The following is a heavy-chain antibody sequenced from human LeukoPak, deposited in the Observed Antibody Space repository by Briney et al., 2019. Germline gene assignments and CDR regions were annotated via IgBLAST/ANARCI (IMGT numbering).Heavy chain of an antibody. J-gene: IGHJ4*02. Sequence: PGGSLRLSCAASGFTFSNYEMDWVRQAPGKRLEWISYISGSGNTMYYADSVKGRFTISRDNAKDSLSLQLNSLGVEDTAVYYCARDAGIDGTDFDYWGQGALVTVSS. V-gene: IGHV3-48*03. CDR2: ISGSGNTM. D-gene: IGHD5-24*01. CDR1: GFTFSNYE. CDR3: ARDAGIDGTDFDY.